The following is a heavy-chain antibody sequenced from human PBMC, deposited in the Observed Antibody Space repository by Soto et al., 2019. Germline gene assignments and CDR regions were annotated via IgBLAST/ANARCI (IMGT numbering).Heavy chain of an antibody. V-gene: IGHV4-61*01. Sequence: SGTLALTCSVSGGSVSNMTYYWGWIPQPPGKEREWNGYVYYSGTTNYNPSLKSRVTISVDLSKNQYSLRLSSVTTADTALYYCARTTAVPNTLRSRYFFDYWGQGTLVTVS. D-gene: IGHD4-17*01. CDR3: ARTTAVPNTLRSRYFFDY. CDR2: VYYSGTT. J-gene: IGHJ4*02. CDR1: GGSVSNMTYY.